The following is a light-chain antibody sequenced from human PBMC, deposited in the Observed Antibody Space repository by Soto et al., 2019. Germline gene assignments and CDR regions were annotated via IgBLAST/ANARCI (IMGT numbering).Light chain of an antibody. CDR2: AAS. V-gene: IGKV1-5*01. CDR1: QSINTW. Sequence: DIQMTQSPSTLPASIGDRVIITCRASQSINTWLAWYQQKPGKAPNLLIYAASSLQSGVPSRFSGSGSGTEFTLTISSLQTEDFATYYCQQYNSYSPRWTFGQGTKVEIK. CDR3: QQYNSYSPRWT. J-gene: IGKJ1*01.